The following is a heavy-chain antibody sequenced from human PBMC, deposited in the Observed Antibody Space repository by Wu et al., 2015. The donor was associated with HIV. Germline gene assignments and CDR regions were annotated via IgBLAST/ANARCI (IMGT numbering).Heavy chain of an antibody. D-gene: IGHD5-12*01. CDR2: IIPVFGTA. Sequence: QVQLVQSGAELRKPGSSVKVSCKASGGTFATYATNWVRQAPGQGFEWMGRIIPVFGTANYAQKFQGRVTITADESTSTAYMELSSLRYDDTAVYYCASGYMVATPDYWGQGTLVTVSS. CDR3: ASGYMVATPDY. J-gene: IGHJ4*02. V-gene: IGHV1-69*15. CDR1: GGTFATYA.